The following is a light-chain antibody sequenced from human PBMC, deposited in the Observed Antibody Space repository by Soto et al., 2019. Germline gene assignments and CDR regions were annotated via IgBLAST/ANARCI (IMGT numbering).Light chain of an antibody. Sequence: EIVLTQSPGTLSLSPGERATLSCRASQSISSSYLAWYQQKPGQAPRLLMYGASSRATGIPDRFSGSGSGTDFILTISRLEPEDLAVYYCQQYGSSPRTFGQGTKVEIK. J-gene: IGKJ1*01. V-gene: IGKV3-20*01. CDR2: GAS. CDR3: QQYGSSPRT. CDR1: QSISSSY.